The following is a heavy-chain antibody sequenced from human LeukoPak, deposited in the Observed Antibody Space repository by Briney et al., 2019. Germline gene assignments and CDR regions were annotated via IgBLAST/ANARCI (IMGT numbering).Heavy chain of an antibody. J-gene: IGHJ4*02. Sequence: PSETLSLTCTVSGGSISSYYWSWIRQPPGKGLEWIGYIYYSGSTNYNPSLKSRVTISVDTSKNQFSLKLSSVTAADTAVYYCASSGLFWSGYFPFDYWGQGTLVTVSS. D-gene: IGHD3-3*01. CDR1: GGSISSYY. V-gene: IGHV4-59*01. CDR3: ASSGLFWSGYFPFDY. CDR2: IYYSGST.